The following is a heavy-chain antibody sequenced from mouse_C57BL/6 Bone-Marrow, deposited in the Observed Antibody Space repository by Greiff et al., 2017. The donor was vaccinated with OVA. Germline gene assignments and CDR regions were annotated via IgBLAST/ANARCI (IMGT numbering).Heavy chain of an antibody. CDR3: ARDMKMDY. J-gene: IGHJ4*01. D-gene: IGHD2-3*01. CDR2: ISDGGSYT. Sequence: EVQVVESGGGLVKPGGSLKLSCAASGFTFSSYAMSWVRQTPEKRLEWVATISDGGSYTYYPDNVKGRFTISRDNAKNNLYLQMSHLKSEDTAMYYCARDMKMDYWGQGTSVTVSS. CDR1: GFTFSSYA. V-gene: IGHV5-4*01.